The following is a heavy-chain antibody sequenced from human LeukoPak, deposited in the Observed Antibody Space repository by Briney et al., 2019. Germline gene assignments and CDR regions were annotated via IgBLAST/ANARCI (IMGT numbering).Heavy chain of an antibody. V-gene: IGHV4-38-2*02. Sequence: SETLSLTCTVSGGSISSGYYWGWIRQPPGKGLEWIGSIYHSGSTYYNPSLKSRVTISVDTSKNQFSLKLSSVTAADTAVYYCARSFGGAFDYWGQGTLVTVSS. CDR2: IYHSGST. CDR1: GGSISSGYY. J-gene: IGHJ4*02. D-gene: IGHD3-10*01. CDR3: ARSFGGAFDY.